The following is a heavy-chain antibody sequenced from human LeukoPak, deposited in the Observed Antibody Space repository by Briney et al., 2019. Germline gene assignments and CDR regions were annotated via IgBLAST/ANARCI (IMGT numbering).Heavy chain of an antibody. V-gene: IGHV1-46*01. D-gene: IGHD4-17*01. CDR3: ARDRSTVTDLYCFDH. Sequence: ASVKVSCKASEYTFTSSFIHWVRQAPGQGLEWMGLIDPSGGRTNYAQKFQGRVSMTRDTSTSTVYMELSSLKSEDTAVYYCARDRSTVTDLYCFDHWGQGTLVTVSS. CDR2: IDPSGGRT. CDR1: EYTFTSSF. J-gene: IGHJ4*02.